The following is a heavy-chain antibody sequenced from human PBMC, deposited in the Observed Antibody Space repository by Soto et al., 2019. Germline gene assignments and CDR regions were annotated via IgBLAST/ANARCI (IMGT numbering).Heavy chain of an antibody. J-gene: IGHJ4*02. Sequence: ASVKVSCKASGYTFTGYYMHWVRQAPGQGLEWMGWINPNSGGTNYAQKFQGRVTMTRDTSISTAYMELSRLRSDDTAVYYCAREYIAAAGLDYWRQGTLVTVSS. D-gene: IGHD6-13*01. CDR3: AREYIAAAGLDY. CDR1: GYTFTGYY. CDR2: INPNSGGT. V-gene: IGHV1-2*02.